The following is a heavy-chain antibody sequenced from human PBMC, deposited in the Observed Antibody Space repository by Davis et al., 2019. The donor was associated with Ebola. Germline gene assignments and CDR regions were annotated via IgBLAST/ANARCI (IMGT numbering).Heavy chain of an antibody. CDR1: VDSLSGYY. CDR3: ARVKGRLNRPAARFDP. Sequence: PSETLSLTCAVYVDSLSGYYWNWIRQPPGKGLEWIGEINYSESTNYNPSLKGRITISVDTSKNQFSLKMRSVSAADTAVYYCARVKGRLNRPAARFDPWGQGTLVTVSS. V-gene: IGHV4-34*01. J-gene: IGHJ5*02. D-gene: IGHD2-2*01. CDR2: INYSEST.